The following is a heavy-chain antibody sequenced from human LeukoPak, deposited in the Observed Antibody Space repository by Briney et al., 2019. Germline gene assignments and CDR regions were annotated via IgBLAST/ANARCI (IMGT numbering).Heavy chain of an antibody. CDR3: ARVEYTSSSAPDY. Sequence: ASVKVSCKASGYTFTGYYMHWVRQAPGQRLEWMGWINPNSAGTNYAQKFQGRVTMTRDTSVSTAYMELSRLRSDDTAVYFCARVEYTSSSAPDYWGQGTLLTVSS. D-gene: IGHD6-6*01. V-gene: IGHV1-2*02. CDR2: INPNSAGT. CDR1: GYTFTGYY. J-gene: IGHJ4*02.